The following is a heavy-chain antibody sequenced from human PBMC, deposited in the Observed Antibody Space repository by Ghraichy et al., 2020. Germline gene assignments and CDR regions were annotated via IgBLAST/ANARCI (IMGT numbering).Heavy chain of an antibody. Sequence: GESLNISCAASGFTFSRYGMHWVRQAPGKGLEWVAVTLYDGSNKFYGGSVQGRFIMSRDNSKNMLYLQMNYLRPEDTAVYYCAKERDTSGYYSFRGDYYGMDVWGQGTTVTVSS. V-gene: IGHV3-30*18. J-gene: IGHJ6*02. CDR1: GFTFSRYG. CDR2: TLYDGSNK. CDR3: AKERDTSGYYSFRGDYYGMDV. D-gene: IGHD3-22*01.